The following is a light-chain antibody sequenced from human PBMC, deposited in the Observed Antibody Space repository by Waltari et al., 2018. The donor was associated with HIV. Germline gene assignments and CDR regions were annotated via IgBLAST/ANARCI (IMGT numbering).Light chain of an antibody. V-gene: IGLV1-51*01. Sequence: QSVLTQPPSVSAPPGHKVTTSCSGSSPDAGRYPLSRYQQFPGTAPRRLIFDTYKRPSGIPDRFSASKSGTSATLDITGLQTGDEADYYCATWDNSLSIGVFGGGTKLTVL. CDR1: SPDAGRYP. CDR2: DTY. CDR3: ATWDNSLSIGV. J-gene: IGLJ3*02.